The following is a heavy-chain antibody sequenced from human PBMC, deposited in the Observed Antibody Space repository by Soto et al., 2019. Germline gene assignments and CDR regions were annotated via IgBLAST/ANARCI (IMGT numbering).Heavy chain of an antibody. Sequence: ASETLSLTCTVSGGSVTNSSYYRGWSRQCPGKGLEWIGSVYYRGRSSAKSSVKSRGTISVDTSKTQFSLNLNSVTASDTAVYFCVSQRTTVITPAYFDYWGPGALVTVSS. J-gene: IGHJ4*02. CDR3: VSQRTTVITPAYFDY. CDR2: VYYRGRS. CDR1: GGSVTNSSYY. D-gene: IGHD4-4*01. V-gene: IGHV4-39*01.